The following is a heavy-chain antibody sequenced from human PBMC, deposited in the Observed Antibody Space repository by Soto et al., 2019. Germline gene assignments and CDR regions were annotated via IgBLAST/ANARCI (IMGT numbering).Heavy chain of an antibody. CDR1: GFTFSHYA. Sequence: QVQLVESGGGVVQPGRSLRLSCAASGFTFSHYAMHWVRQAPGKGLEWVALMSYDGSNEYYADSVKGRFTISRDNSKNTLYLQMNSLRAEDTAVYYCAKDGTHNFDYWGQGTLVPVPS. V-gene: IGHV3-30*18. CDR3: AKDGTHNFDY. CDR2: MSYDGSNE. J-gene: IGHJ4*02.